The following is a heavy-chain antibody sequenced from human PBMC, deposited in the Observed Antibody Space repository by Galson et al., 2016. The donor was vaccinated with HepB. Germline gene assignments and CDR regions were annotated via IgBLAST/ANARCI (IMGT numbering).Heavy chain of an antibody. CDR3: ARGMPYYSGSYSYLDS. CDR2: LSHDGSKT. V-gene: IGHV3-30*19. CDR1: GFAFETLA. Sequence: SLRLSCAASGFAFETLAMHWVRQAPGKGLEWVALLSHDGSKTYVTDSVKGRLTISRDNSTNTLYLQMKGLRTEDSAIYFCARGMPYYSGSYSYLDSRGQGTLVTVSS. D-gene: IGHD3-10*01. J-gene: IGHJ4*02.